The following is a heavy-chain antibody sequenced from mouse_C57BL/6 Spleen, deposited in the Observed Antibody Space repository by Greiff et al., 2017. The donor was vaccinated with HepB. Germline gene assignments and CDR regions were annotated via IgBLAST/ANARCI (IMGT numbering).Heavy chain of an antibody. CDR1: GYTFTSYW. V-gene: IGHV1-74*01. CDR2: IHPSDSDT. D-gene: IGHD1-1*01. J-gene: IGHJ3*01. CDR3: AISHSTVVGRGFAY. Sequence: QVHVKQPGAELVKPGASVKVSCKASGYTFTSYWMHWVKQRPGQGLEWIGRIHPSDSDTNYNQKFKGKATLTVDKSSSTAYMQLSSLTSEDSAVYYCAISHSTVVGRGFAYWGQGTLVTVSA.